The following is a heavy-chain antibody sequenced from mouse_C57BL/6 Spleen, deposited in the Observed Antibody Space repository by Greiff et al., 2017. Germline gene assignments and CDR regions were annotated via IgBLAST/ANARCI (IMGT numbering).Heavy chain of an antibody. Sequence: EVQLVESGPGLVKPSQSLSLTCSVTGYSITSGYYWNWIRQFPGNKLEWMGYISYDGSNNYNPSLKNRISITRDTSKNQFFLKLNSVTTEDTATYYCADGSEDYFDYWGQGTTLTVSS. CDR1: GYSITSGYY. CDR3: ADGSEDYFDY. D-gene: IGHD1-1*01. J-gene: IGHJ2*01. V-gene: IGHV3-6*01. CDR2: ISYDGSN.